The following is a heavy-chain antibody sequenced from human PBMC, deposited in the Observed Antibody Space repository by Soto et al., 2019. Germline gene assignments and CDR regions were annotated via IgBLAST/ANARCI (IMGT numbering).Heavy chain of an antibody. V-gene: IGHV4-59*01. CDR3: ARMDHDILTGYRLIY. Sequence: ASETLSLTCTVSGGSISSYYWSWIRQPPGKGLEWIGYIYYSGSTNYNPSLKSRVTISVDTSKNQFSLKLSSVTAADTAVYYCARMDHDILTGYRLIYWGQGTLVTVSS. CDR2: IYYSGST. CDR1: GGSISSYY. J-gene: IGHJ4*02. D-gene: IGHD3-9*01.